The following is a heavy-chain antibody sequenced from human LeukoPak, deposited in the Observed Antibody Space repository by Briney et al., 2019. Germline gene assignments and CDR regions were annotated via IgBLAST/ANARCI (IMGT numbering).Heavy chain of an antibody. Sequence: ASVKVSCKASGYTFTNNFMHWVRQAPGQGLEWMGIINPSGDNTWYAQKFQGRVTMTRDMATSTDYMEVSSLRSEDTAVYYCARDNSVGDSGWWFDPWGQGTLVTVSS. D-gene: IGHD5-12*01. CDR2: INPSGDNT. CDR1: GYTFTNNF. J-gene: IGHJ5*02. V-gene: IGHV1-46*01. CDR3: ARDNSVGDSGWWFDP.